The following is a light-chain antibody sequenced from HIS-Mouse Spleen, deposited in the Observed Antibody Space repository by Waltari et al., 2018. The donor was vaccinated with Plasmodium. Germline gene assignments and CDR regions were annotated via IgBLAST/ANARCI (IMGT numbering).Light chain of an antibody. Sequence: QSVLPQPPSASGTPGQRVPISCSGSSPNLGRTYVYWYQQPPGPAPKPPIYRNNQRPSGVPDRFSGSKSGTSASLAISGLRSEDEADYYCAAWDDSLSGRVFGGGTKLTVL. CDR1: SPNLGRTY. J-gene: IGLJ3*02. CDR2: RNN. CDR3: AAWDDSLSGRV. V-gene: IGLV1-47*01.